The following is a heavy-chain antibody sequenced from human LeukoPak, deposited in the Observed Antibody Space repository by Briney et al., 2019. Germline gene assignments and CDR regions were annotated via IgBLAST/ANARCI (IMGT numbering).Heavy chain of an antibody. V-gene: IGHV3-13*01. CDR2: IGTAGDT. CDR3: AREDITIYGMDV. Sequence: GGSLRLSCAASGFTFSSYDMHWVRQATGKGLEWVSAIGTAGDTYYPGSVKGRFTISRENAKNSLYLQMNSLRAGDTAVYYCAREDITIYGMDVWGQGTTVTVSS. D-gene: IGHD3-9*01. J-gene: IGHJ6*02. CDR1: GFTFSSYD.